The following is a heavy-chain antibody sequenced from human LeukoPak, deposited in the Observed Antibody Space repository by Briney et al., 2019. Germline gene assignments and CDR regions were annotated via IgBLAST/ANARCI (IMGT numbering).Heavy chain of an antibody. CDR2: IYYSGST. Sequence: SETLSLTCTVSGGSISSGGYYWSWIRQHPGKGLEWIGYIYYSGSTYYNPSLKSRVTISVDTSKNQFSLKLSSVIAADTAVYYCARVSREAQDAFDIWGQGTMVTVSS. V-gene: IGHV4-31*03. CDR1: GGSISSGGYY. D-gene: IGHD6-6*01. CDR3: ARVSREAQDAFDI. J-gene: IGHJ3*02.